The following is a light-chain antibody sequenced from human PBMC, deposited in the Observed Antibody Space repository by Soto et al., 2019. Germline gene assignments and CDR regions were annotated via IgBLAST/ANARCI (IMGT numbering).Light chain of an antibody. CDR1: QSVTSN. CDR3: QQYNNWPPIT. V-gene: IGKV3-15*01. Sequence: EIVMTQSPATLSVSPGERVTLHCRASQSVTSNLAWYQHKPGQSPXXLXXRXXXXAXXXPXRXSGSGYGTEFTLTISSLQSEDFAVYYCQQYNNWPPITFGQGTRLEIK. J-gene: IGKJ5*01. CDR2: RXX.